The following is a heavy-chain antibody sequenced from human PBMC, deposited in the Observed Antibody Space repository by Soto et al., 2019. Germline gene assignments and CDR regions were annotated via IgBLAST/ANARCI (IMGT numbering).Heavy chain of an antibody. Sequence: PGGSLRLSCAASGFTFSNYAMSWVRQAPGKELEWVSAIGGGGVPTYHADSVKGRLTISRDNSKNTLYLQMNSLRAEDTAVYYCAKGVPGIAVAGTGYFQHWGQGTLATVSS. D-gene: IGHD6-19*01. CDR2: IGGGGVPT. CDR1: GFTFSNYA. J-gene: IGHJ1*01. CDR3: AKGVPGIAVAGTGYFQH. V-gene: IGHV3-23*01.